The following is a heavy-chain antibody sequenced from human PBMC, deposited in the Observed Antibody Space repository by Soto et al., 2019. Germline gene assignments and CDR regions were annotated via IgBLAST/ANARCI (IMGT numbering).Heavy chain of an antibody. J-gene: IGHJ6*02. CDR3: ARGEVYSSSSDYYYYGMDV. Sequence: SQTLSLTCVISGDSVSSNSAAWNWIRQSPSRGLEWLGRTYYRSKWYNDYAVSVKSRITINPDTSKNQFSLQLNPVTPEDTAVYYCARGEVYSSSSDYYYYGMDVWGQGTTVTVSS. V-gene: IGHV6-1*01. CDR2: TYYRSKWYN. CDR1: GDSVSSNSAA. D-gene: IGHD6-6*01.